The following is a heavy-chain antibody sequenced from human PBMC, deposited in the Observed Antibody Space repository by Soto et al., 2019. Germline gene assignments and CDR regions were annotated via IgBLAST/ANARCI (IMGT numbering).Heavy chain of an antibody. Sequence: SETLSLTCTVSGDSISSYYWSWIRQPPGKGLEWIGYIYYSGSTNYNPSLKSRVTISVDTSKNQFSLKVSSVTAADTAVYYCARASHNSYERRRYLYYFDYWGQGTLVNVSS. CDR1: GDSISSYY. J-gene: IGHJ4*02. D-gene: IGHD3-22*01. V-gene: IGHV4-59*08. CDR3: ARASHNSYERRRYLYYFDY. CDR2: IYYSGST.